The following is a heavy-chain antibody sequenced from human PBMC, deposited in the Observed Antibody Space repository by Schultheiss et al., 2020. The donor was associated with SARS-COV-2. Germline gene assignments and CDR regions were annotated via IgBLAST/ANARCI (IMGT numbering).Heavy chain of an antibody. CDR1: GFTFSSYS. Sequence: GGSLRLSCAASGFTFSSYSMIWVRQAPGKGLEWVSRINSDGSSTSYADSVKGRFTISRDNSKNTLYLQMNSLRAEDTAVYYCARDSTLQGGFDPWGQGTLVTVSS. V-gene: IGHV3-74*01. CDR2: INSDGSST. CDR3: ARDSTLQGGFDP. J-gene: IGHJ5*02. D-gene: IGHD2-2*01.